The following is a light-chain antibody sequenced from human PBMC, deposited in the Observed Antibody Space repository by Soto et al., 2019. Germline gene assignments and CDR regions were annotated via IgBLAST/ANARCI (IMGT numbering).Light chain of an antibody. J-gene: IGLJ1*01. CDR3: QSYDRSLSGSGV. CDR1: SSNIGAGYD. Sequence: QSVLTHPPSVSGGPGQRVTISCTGRSSNIGAGYDVHWYQQLPGTAPKLLIYDNSNRPSGVPDRFSGSKSGTSASLAITGLQAEDEADYYCQSYDRSLSGSGVFGSGTKVTVL. CDR2: DNS. V-gene: IGLV1-40*01.